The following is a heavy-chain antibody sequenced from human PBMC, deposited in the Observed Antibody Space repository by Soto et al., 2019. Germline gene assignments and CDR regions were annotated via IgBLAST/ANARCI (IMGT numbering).Heavy chain of an antibody. Sequence: QVQLVLSGAEVKKPGASVKFSCKASGYSFTGYAIQWVRQAPGQRLEWMGWINAGNGETKYSQKCQGRITITRDTTATKGYKEVSGLTYEDTAVYYCASGGAGTFHFDYWGQGALVTVSS. CDR3: ASGGAGTFHFDY. J-gene: IGHJ4*02. D-gene: IGHD3-16*01. CDR1: GYSFTGYA. CDR2: INAGNGET. V-gene: IGHV1-3*01.